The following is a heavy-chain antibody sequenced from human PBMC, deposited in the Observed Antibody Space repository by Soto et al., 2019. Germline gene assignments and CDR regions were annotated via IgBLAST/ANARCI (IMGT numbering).Heavy chain of an antibody. V-gene: IGHV5-51*01. Sequence: PGESLKISCKGSGYSFTNYWIGWVRQMPGKGLEWMGIIYPGDSDTRYSPSFQAQVTISADKSINTAYPQWSSLKASDTAIYYCARRPKGLLDYFDPWGQGTLVTVSS. CDR2: IYPGDSDT. CDR1: GYSFTNYW. CDR3: ARRPKGLLDYFDP. J-gene: IGHJ5*02. D-gene: IGHD2-15*01.